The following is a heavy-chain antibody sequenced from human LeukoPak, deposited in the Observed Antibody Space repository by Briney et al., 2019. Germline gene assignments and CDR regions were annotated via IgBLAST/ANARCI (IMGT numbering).Heavy chain of an antibody. CDR3: ARGDGATRFDY. J-gene: IGHJ4*02. D-gene: IGHD1-1*01. CDR2: ISYNGNNK. CDR1: GFTFSDYT. Sequence: PRRSLRLSCAASGFTFSDYTMHWVRQAPGKGLEWVALISYNGNNKYYADSVKGRFTVSRDNSKNTLFLQVNSLRPDDTAVYYCARGDGATRFDYWGQGTLVTVSS. V-gene: IGHV3-30-3*01.